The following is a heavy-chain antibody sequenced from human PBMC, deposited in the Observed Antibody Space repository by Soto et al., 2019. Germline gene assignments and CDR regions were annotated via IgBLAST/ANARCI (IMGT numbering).Heavy chain of an antibody. CDR1: GGSISSGGYY. Sequence: SETLSLTCTVSGGSISSGGYYRSWIRQHPGKGLEYIGYIYYSGSTYYNPSLKSHVTISVDTSKNQFSLKLSSVTAADTAVYYCARGAIYYYDSSGYYFDYWGQGTLVTVSS. D-gene: IGHD3-22*01. CDR3: ARGAIYYYDSSGYYFDY. V-gene: IGHV4-30-4*08. J-gene: IGHJ4*02. CDR2: IYYSGST.